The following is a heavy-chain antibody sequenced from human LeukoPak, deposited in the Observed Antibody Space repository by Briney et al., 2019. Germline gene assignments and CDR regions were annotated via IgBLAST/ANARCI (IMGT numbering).Heavy chain of an antibody. CDR1: GFTFSTYA. J-gene: IGHJ4*02. V-gene: IGHV3-23*01. CDR3: ARRVGYSYGYFDY. Sequence: PGGSLRLSCAASGFTFSTYAMTWARQAPGKGLEWVSAISGSGASTYYADSVKGRFTISRDNSKNTLYLQMNSLRAEDTAVYYCARRVGYSYGYFDYWGQGTLVTVSS. CDR2: ISGSGAST. D-gene: IGHD5-18*01.